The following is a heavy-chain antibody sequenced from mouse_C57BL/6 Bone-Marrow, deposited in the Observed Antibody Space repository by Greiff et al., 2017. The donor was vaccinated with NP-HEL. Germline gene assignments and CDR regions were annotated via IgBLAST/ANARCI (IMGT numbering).Heavy chain of an antibody. Sequence: QVQLQQPGAELVKPGASVKMSCKASGYTFTSYWITWVKQRPGQGLEWIGDIYPGSGSTNYNEKFKSKATLTVDTSSSTAYMQLSSLTSEDSAVYYCARSPLITTVVADYWGQGTTLTVSS. CDR2: IYPGSGST. D-gene: IGHD1-1*01. V-gene: IGHV1-55*01. J-gene: IGHJ2*01. CDR1: GYTFTSYW. CDR3: ARSPLITTVVADY.